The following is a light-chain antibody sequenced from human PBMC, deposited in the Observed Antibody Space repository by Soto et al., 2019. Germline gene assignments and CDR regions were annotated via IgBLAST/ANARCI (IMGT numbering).Light chain of an antibody. J-gene: IGKJ2*01. CDR2: GAS. V-gene: IGKV3-15*01. CDR3: QQYNNWPPRT. CDR1: QSVSTD. Sequence: EIVMTQSPATLSGSLGERATLSCRASQSVSTDLAWYQQKPGQAPRLLIYGASTRATGIPARFSGSGSGTEFTLTISSLQSEDFAVYYCQQYNNWPPRTFGQGTKLEIK.